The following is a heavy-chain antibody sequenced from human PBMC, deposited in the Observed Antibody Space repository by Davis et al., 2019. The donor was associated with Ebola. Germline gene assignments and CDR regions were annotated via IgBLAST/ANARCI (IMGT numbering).Heavy chain of an antibody. Sequence: GESLKISCAASGFTFSSYWMHWVRQAPGKGLVWVSRINSDGSSTSYADSVKGRFTISRDNAKNTLYLQMNSLRAEDTAVYYCANNPNELYYYYYYGMDVWGQGTTVTVSS. CDR3: ANNPNELYYYYYYGMDV. D-gene: IGHD1-14*01. V-gene: IGHV3-74*01. CDR2: INSDGSST. J-gene: IGHJ6*02. CDR1: GFTFSSYW.